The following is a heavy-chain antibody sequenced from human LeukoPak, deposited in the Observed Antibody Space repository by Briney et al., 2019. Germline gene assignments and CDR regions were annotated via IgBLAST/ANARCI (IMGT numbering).Heavy chain of an antibody. V-gene: IGHV4-38-2*02. CDR3: AREDCSGGSCYFDY. Sequence: SETLSPTCTVSGYSISSGYYWGWIRQPPGKGLEWIGSIYHSGSTYYNPSLKSRVTISVDTSKNQFSLKLSSVTAADTAVYYCAREDCSGGSCYFDYWGQGTLVTVSS. D-gene: IGHD2-15*01. CDR2: IYHSGST. J-gene: IGHJ4*02. CDR1: GYSISSGYY.